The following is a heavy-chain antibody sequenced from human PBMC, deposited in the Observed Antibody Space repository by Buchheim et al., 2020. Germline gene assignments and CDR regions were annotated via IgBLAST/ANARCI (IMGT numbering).Heavy chain of an antibody. CDR1: GFTFSTYG. CDR2: IWHDGSIK. CDR3: ARAVGPFDY. V-gene: IGHV3-33*01. Sequence: QVQLVESGGGVVQPGRSLRLSCAASGFTFSTYGVHWVRQTPGKGLEWVAVIWHDGSIKYYADFVKGRFTISRDNSKNTLFLQMDSLRVEDTAVYFCARAVGPFDYWGQGTL. D-gene: IGHD1-26*01. J-gene: IGHJ4*02.